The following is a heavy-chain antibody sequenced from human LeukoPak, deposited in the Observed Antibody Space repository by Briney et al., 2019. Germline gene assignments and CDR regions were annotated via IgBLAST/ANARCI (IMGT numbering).Heavy chain of an antibody. J-gene: IGHJ4*02. CDR2: INWNGGST. V-gene: IGHV3-20*04. D-gene: IGHD2-15*01. Sequence: GGSLRLSCAASGFTFDGYGMGWVRQAPGKGLEWVSGINWNGGSTGYADSVKGRFTISRDNAKNSLYLQMNSLRAEDTALYYCAREARSAATRTYYFDYWGQGTLVTVSS. CDR3: AREARSAATRTYYFDY. CDR1: GFTFDGYG.